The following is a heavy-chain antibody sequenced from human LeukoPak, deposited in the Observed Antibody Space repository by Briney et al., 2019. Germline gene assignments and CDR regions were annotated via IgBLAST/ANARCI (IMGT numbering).Heavy chain of an antibody. Sequence: GGSLRLSCAASGFTFSSYGMHWVRQAPGKGLEWVAVTSYDGSNKYYADSLKGRFTISRDNSKNTLYLQMNSLRAEDTAVYYCAKHHCSSTSCHGRSSGDFDYWGQGTLVTVSS. CDR3: AKHHCSSTSCHGRSSGDFDY. V-gene: IGHV3-30*18. J-gene: IGHJ4*02. CDR2: TSYDGSNK. D-gene: IGHD2-2*01. CDR1: GFTFSSYG.